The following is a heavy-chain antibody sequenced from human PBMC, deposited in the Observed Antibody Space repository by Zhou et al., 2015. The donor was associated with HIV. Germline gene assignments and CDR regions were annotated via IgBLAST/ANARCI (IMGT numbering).Heavy chain of an antibody. CDR2: TYNGYT. D-gene: IGHD1-20*01. CDR3: ARDVRYNWNDDWFDP. J-gene: IGHJ5*02. V-gene: IGHV1-18*01. CDR1: GYTLGNYG. Sequence: QVQLVQSATEVKKSGASVKVSCKASGYTLGNYGVSWVRQAPGKGLEWMGWTYNGYTKYAPKFQDRVTMTTDTSTSTAYMELSSLRSEDTAVYYCARDVRYNWNDDWFDPGAREPWSPSPQ.